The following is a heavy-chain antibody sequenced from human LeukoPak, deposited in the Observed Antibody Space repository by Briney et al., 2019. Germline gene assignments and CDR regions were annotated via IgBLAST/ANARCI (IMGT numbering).Heavy chain of an antibody. CDR2: TYYSGST. V-gene: IGHV4-59*01. D-gene: IGHD3-10*01. CDR1: GGSISSYY. J-gene: IGHJ6*02. CDR3: ARAPPYYYGSGSPSGYYYYGMDV. Sequence: SETLSLTCTVSGGSISSYYWSWIRQPPGKGLEWIGYTYYSGSTNYNPSLKSRVTISVDTSKNQFSLKLSSVTAADTAVYYCARAPPYYYGSGSPSGYYYYGMDVWGQGTTVTVSS.